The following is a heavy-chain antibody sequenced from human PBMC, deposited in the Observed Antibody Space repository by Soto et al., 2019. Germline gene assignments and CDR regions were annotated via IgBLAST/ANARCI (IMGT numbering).Heavy chain of an antibody. CDR3: ARLGFCTNGVCWSGPYYYYYYYMDV. V-gene: IGHV1-58*01. CDR1: GFTFTSSA. J-gene: IGHJ6*03. CDR2: IVVGSGNT. Sequence: GASVKVSCKASGFTFTSSAVQWVRQARGQRLEWIGWIVVGSGNTNYAQKIQERVTITTDTSTSTAYMELRSLRSDDTAVYYCARLGFCTNGVCWSGPYYYYYYYMDVWGKGTTVTVSS. D-gene: IGHD2-8*01.